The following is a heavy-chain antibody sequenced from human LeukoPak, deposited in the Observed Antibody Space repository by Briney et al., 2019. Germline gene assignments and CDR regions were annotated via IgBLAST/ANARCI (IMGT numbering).Heavy chain of an antibody. Sequence: GGSLRLSCAASGFTFSSYWMHWVRQAPGKGLVWVSRINKDGSSTTYADSVKGRFTISRDNSKNTLYLQMNSLRAEDTAVYYCARAVSNTTPFDYWGQGTLVTVSS. J-gene: IGHJ4*02. D-gene: IGHD1-1*01. CDR3: ARAVSNTTPFDY. V-gene: IGHV3-74*01. CDR2: INKDGSST. CDR1: GFTFSSYW.